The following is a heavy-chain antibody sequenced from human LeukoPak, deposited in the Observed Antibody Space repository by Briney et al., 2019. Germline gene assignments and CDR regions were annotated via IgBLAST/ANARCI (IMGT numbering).Heavy chain of an antibody. CDR3: ARSGWGNRHAFDI. V-gene: IGHV1-18*01. D-gene: IGHD6-19*01. Sequence: ASVKVSCKASGYTFTSYGISWVRQAPGQGLEWMGWISGYNGNTKYAQNLQGRVTMTTDTSTSTAYVELRSLRSDDTAVFYCARSGWGNRHAFDIWGQGTTVTVSS. CDR1: GYTFTSYG. J-gene: IGHJ3*02. CDR2: ISGYNGNT.